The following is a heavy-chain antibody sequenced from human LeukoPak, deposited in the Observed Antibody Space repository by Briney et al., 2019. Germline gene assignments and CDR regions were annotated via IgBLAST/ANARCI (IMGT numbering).Heavy chain of an antibody. D-gene: IGHD2-2*01. CDR2: IYYSGST. Sequence: SETLSLTCTVSGGSISSGDYYWSWIRQPPGKGLEWIAYIYYSGSTYHNPSLKSRVTISVDTSKNQFSLKLSSVTAADTAVYYCARVGLDCSSTSCYLNWFDPWGQGTLVTVSS. J-gene: IGHJ5*02. CDR1: GGSISSGDYY. CDR3: ARVGLDCSSTSCYLNWFDP. V-gene: IGHV4-30-4*08.